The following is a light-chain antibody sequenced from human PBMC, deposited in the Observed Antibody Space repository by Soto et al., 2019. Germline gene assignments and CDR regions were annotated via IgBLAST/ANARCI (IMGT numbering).Light chain of an antibody. CDR2: DAS. V-gene: IGKV1-17*01. Sequence: DSQITQSPSSRSSSVGGRVTISFRASQGIGSVLGWYQQKPGKAPKRLIYDASSLESGVPSRFSGSGSGTEFTLTISSLQPDDFATYYCQQYNSYSTFGQGTKVDIK. CDR1: QGIGSV. CDR3: QQYNSYST. J-gene: IGKJ1*01.